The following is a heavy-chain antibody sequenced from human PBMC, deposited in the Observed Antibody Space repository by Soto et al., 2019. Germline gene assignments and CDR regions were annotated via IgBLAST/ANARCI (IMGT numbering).Heavy chain of an antibody. CDR2: IIPILGIA. V-gene: IGHV1-69*02. CDR3: ARGCYYDSSGQWDY. CDR1: GGTFSSYT. D-gene: IGHD3-22*01. J-gene: IGHJ4*02. Sequence: QVQLVQSGAEVKKPGSSVKVSCKASGGTFSSYTISWVRQAPGQGLEWMGRIIPILGIANYAQKVQGRVTITADKSTSTAYMERSSLRSEDTAVYYCARGCYYDSSGQWDYWGQGTLVTVSS.